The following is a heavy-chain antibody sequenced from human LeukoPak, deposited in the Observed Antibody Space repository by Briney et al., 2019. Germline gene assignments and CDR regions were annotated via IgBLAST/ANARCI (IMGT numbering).Heavy chain of an antibody. Sequence: SETLSPTCTVSGGSISSYYWSWIRQPPGKGLEWIGYIYYSGSTNYNPSLKSRVTISVDTSKNQFSLKLSSVTAADTAVYYCPRGSKSNRYYFDYWGQGTLVTVSS. CDR2: IYYSGST. CDR3: PRGSKSNRYYFDY. V-gene: IGHV4-59*01. J-gene: IGHJ4*02. D-gene: IGHD2/OR15-2a*01. CDR1: GGSISSYY.